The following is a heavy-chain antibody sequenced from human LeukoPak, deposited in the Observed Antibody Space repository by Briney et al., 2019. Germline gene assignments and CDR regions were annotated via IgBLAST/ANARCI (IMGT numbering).Heavy chain of an antibody. V-gene: IGHV3-20*04. CDR1: GFTFDDHG. Sequence: PGGSLRLSCAASGFTFDDHGMSWVRQAPGKGLEWVSGISWNGVSTAYADSVKGRFTISRDTAKNSLDLQMNSLRAEDTALYYCARDPYYYAFDMWGPGSMVTVSS. D-gene: IGHD3-10*01. J-gene: IGHJ3*02. CDR3: ARDPYYYAFDM. CDR2: ISWNGVST.